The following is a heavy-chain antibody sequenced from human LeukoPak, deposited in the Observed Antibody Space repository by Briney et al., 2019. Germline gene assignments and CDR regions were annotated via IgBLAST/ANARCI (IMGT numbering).Heavy chain of an antibody. Sequence: ASVKVSCKASGYTFTSYDINWVRQATGQGLEWMGWMNPNSGNTGYAQKFQGRVTITRNTSISTAYMELSSLRSEDTAVYYCATRIAARSYSNWFDPWGQGTLVTVSS. CDR2: MNPNSGNT. V-gene: IGHV1-8*03. D-gene: IGHD6-6*01. J-gene: IGHJ5*02. CDR1: GYTFTSYD. CDR3: ATRIAARSYSNWFDP.